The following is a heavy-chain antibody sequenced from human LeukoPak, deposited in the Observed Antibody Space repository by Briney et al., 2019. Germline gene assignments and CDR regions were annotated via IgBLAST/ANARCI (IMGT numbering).Heavy chain of an antibody. Sequence: GGSLRLSRAASGFTFSSYSMNWVRQAPGKGLEWVSYISSSSSSTIYYADSVKGRFTISRDNAKNSLYLQMNSLRDEDTAVYYCARERRQWLVSPQRIDYWGQGTLVTVSS. CDR1: GFTFSSYS. CDR2: ISSSSSSTI. J-gene: IGHJ4*02. CDR3: ARERRQWLVSPQRIDY. V-gene: IGHV3-48*02. D-gene: IGHD6-19*01.